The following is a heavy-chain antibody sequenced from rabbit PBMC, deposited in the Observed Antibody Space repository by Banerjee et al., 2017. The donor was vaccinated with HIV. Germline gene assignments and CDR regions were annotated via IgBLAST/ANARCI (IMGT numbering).Heavy chain of an antibody. D-gene: IGHD6-1*01. CDR3: ARKGAGDVPYGYGSFNL. CDR1: GFSFTSSYY. CDR2: IYAGSSDVT. Sequence: QSLEESGGDLVKPGASLTLTCTASGFSFTSSYYMCWVRQAPGKGLEWIACIYAGSSDVTYYASWAKGRFTISKISSTTVTLQMTSLTAADTATYFCARKGAGDVPYGYGSFNLWGPGTLVTVS. J-gene: IGHJ4*01. V-gene: IGHV1S40*01.